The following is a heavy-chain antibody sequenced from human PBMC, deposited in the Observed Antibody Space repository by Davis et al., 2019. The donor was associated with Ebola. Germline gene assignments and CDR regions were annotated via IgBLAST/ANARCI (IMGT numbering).Heavy chain of an antibody. D-gene: IGHD3-10*01. CDR2: MNPNSGNT. CDR1: GYTFTSYS. CDR3: ARDWARGVVEGNWFDP. V-gene: IGHV1-8*01. Sequence: ASVKVSCKAFGYTFTSYSISWVRQATGQGLEWMGWMNPNSGNTGYAQKFQGRVSMTRDTSITTAYMDLSSLRPDDTAVYYCARDWARGVVEGNWFDPWGQGTLVTVSS. J-gene: IGHJ5*02.